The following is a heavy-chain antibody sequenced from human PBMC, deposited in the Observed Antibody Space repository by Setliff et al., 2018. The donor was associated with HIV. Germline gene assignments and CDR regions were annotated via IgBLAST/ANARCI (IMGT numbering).Heavy chain of an antibody. V-gene: IGHV4-59*01. Sequence: SETLSLSCSVSGDSITHYYWNWIRQPPGKGLEWIGNIFDSENNNYNPSLKSRVSMSVDTSKNQFSLRLTSVTAADTAVYYCAISIVGVTSEMYWAQGTLVTVSS. CDR2: IFDSENN. D-gene: IGHD2-21*02. CDR1: GDSITHYY. CDR3: AISIVGVTSEMY. J-gene: IGHJ4*02.